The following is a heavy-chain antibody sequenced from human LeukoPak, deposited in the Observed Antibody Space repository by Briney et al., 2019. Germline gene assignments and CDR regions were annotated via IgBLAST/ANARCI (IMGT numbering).Heavy chain of an antibody. CDR2: ISGSGGST. CDR1: GFTFSSYA. V-gene: IGHV3-23*01. Sequence: GGSLRLSCAASGFTFSSYAMSWVRQAPGKGLEWVSAISGSGGSTYYADSVKGRFTISRDNSENTLHLQMNSLRAEDTAVYYCARDADTNSRYSRFDCWGQGTLVTVSS. CDR3: ARDADTNSRYSRFDC. D-gene: IGHD2-8*01. J-gene: IGHJ4*02.